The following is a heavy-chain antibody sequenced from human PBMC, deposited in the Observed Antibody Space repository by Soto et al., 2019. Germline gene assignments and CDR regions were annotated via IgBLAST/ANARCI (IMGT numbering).Heavy chain of an antibody. Sequence: EASVKVSCKASGYTFTSYGISWVRQAPGQGLEWMGWISAYNGNTNYAQRLQGRVTMTTDTSTSTAYMELRSLRSDDTAVYYCARVDYYDSSGYYYDNFGYYGMDVWGQGTTVTVSS. V-gene: IGHV1-18*04. CDR2: ISAYNGNT. CDR3: ARVDYYDSSGYYYDNFGYYGMDV. CDR1: GYTFTSYG. J-gene: IGHJ6*02. D-gene: IGHD3-22*01.